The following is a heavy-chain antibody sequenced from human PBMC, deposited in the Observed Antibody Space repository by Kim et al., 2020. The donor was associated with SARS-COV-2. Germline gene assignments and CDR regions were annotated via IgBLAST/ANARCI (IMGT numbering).Heavy chain of an antibody. Sequence: PSLTNRLTSSLDKSKNQFSLKLSSVTAADTAVYYCARAMVTFGGIIRVDPWGQGTLVTVSS. V-gene: IGHV4-4*02. CDR3: ARAMVTFGGIIRVDP. D-gene: IGHD3-16*02. J-gene: IGHJ5*02.